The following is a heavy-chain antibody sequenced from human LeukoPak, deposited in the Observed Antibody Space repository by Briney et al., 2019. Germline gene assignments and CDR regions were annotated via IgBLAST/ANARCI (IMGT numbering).Heavy chain of an antibody. CDR3: ARESRGEYFDFWSGYFDMDV. CDR1: GFTFSSYS. Sequence: GGSLRLSSAAAGFTFSSYSMKWVRQAPGEGLGWVSSISSSSSYIYYADSVKGRFTISRDNAKNSLYLQMNSLRAEDTAVYYCARESRGEYFDFWSGYFDMDVWGKGTTVTVSS. J-gene: IGHJ6*03. CDR2: ISSSSSYI. D-gene: IGHD3-3*01. V-gene: IGHV3-21*01.